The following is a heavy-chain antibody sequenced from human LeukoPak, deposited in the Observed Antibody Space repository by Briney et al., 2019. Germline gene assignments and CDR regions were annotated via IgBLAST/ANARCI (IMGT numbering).Heavy chain of an antibody. D-gene: IGHD2-21*02. J-gene: IGHJ4*02. Sequence: GGSLRLSCTASGFTFGDYAMSWFRQAPGKGLEWVGLMRSKAYGGTTEYAASVTARFIISRDDSESIAYLQMNSLKTEDTAVYYCTRAGCGGDCYSVYYFDYWGQGTLVTVSS. CDR2: MRSKAYGGTT. CDR3: TRAGCGGDCYSVYYFDY. CDR1: GFTFGDYA. V-gene: IGHV3-49*03.